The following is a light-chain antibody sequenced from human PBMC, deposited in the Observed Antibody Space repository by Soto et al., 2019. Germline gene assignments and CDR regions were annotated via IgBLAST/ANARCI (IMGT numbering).Light chain of an antibody. CDR3: TSYAGSNNLGV. CDR2: EVN. V-gene: IGLV2-8*01. CDR1: SSDVGGYNY. J-gene: IGLJ3*02. Sequence: QSALTQPPSASGSPGQSVTISCTGNSSDVGGYNYVSWYQQYPAKAPKLMIYEVNKRPSGVPDRFSCSKSGNTASLTVSGLQAEDEADYYCTSYAGSNNLGVFGGGTKLTVL.